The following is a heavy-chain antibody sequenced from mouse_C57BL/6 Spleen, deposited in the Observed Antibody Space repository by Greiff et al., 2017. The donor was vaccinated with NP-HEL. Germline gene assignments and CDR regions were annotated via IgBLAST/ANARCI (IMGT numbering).Heavy chain of an antibody. CDR1: GYSFTGYF. J-gene: IGHJ2*01. Sequence: VQLQQSGPELVKPGDSVKISCKASGYSFTGYFMNWVMQSHGKSLEWIGRLNPYNGDTFYNQKFKGKATLTVDKSSSTAHMELRSLTSEDSTVYYCASNYDYDEGYYFDYWGQGTTLTVSS. CDR2: LNPYNGDT. D-gene: IGHD2-4*01. CDR3: ASNYDYDEGYYFDY. V-gene: IGHV1-20*01.